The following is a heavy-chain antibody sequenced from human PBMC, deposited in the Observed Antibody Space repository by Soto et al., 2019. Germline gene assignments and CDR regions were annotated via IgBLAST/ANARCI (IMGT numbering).Heavy chain of an antibody. CDR2: ISAYNGNT. V-gene: IGHV1-18*01. Sequence: ASVKVSCKASGYTFTSYGISWVRQAPGQGLEWMGWISAYNGNTNYAQKLQGRVTMTTDTSTSTAYMELRSLRSDDTAVYYCAREGYCSSTSCYGDYRGQGTLVTVSS. J-gene: IGHJ4*02. D-gene: IGHD2-2*01. CDR1: GYTFTSYG. CDR3: AREGYCSSTSCYGDY.